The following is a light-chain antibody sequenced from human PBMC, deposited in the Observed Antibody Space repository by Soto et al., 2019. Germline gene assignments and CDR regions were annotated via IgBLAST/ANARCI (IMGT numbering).Light chain of an antibody. CDR3: QQYCSSFHT. CDR2: GAA. CDR1: QSVSSSY. Sequence: EIVLTQSPGTLSLSPGERATLSCRASQSVSSSYLAWYQQKPGQAPRLLIYGAASRATGIPDRFSGSGSGTSFTLTISTLEPEDVGVYYCQQYCSSFHTFGGGTKVEIK. J-gene: IGKJ4*01. V-gene: IGKV3-20*01.